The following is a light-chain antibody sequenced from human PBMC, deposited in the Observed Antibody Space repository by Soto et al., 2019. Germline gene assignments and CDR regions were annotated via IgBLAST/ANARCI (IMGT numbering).Light chain of an antibody. J-gene: IGKJ4*01. CDR1: QGISSY. CDR2: AAS. Sequence: DIQLTQSASFLSASLGDRVTITCGASQGISSYLAWYQQKPGKAPKLLIFAASTLQSGVPLRFSGSGSGTSFNLTISSLQTEDFATYYCQQLNSYPLTFGGGTKVDIK. V-gene: IGKV1-9*01. CDR3: QQLNSYPLT.